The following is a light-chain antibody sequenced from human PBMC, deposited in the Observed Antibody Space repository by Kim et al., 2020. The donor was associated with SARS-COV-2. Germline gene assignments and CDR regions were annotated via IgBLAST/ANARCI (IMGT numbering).Light chain of an antibody. V-gene: IGLV4-69*01. CDR3: QTWGSGIRV. Sequence: ASVRLTCTLTSGHRNNAIAWHQQQPEKGPRYLMRINSDGSHNRGDGIPDRYSGSRSGAEGYLTISSLQSEDEADYYCQTWGSGIRVFGGGTKLTVL. CDR2: INSDGSH. J-gene: IGLJ3*02. CDR1: SGHRNNA.